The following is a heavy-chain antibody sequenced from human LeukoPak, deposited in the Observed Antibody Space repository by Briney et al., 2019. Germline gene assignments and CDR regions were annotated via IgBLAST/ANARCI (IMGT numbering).Heavy chain of an antibody. CDR1: GGTFSNYA. CDR2: IIPIFATA. Sequence: GSSVKVSCKASGGTFSNYAISWVRQAPGQGLEWMWGIIPIFATATYAQRFQGRVTITADESTSTAYMEVSSLRSEDTAVYYCTREGNELGYYYMDVWGKGAEVTVSS. D-gene: IGHD2-8*01. CDR3: TREGNELGYYYMDV. V-gene: IGHV1-69*01. J-gene: IGHJ6*03.